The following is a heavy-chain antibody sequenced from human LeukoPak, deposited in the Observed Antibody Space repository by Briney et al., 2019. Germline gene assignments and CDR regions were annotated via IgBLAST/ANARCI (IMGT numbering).Heavy chain of an antibody. J-gene: IGHJ4*02. CDR3: ARDNHFTMIVVVLDY. D-gene: IGHD3-22*01. Sequence: AGGSLRLSCAASGFTFSSYAMSWVRQAPGKGLEWVSAISGSGNSTYYADSVKGRFTISRDNSKNTLYLQMNSLRAEDTAVYYCARDNHFTMIVVVLDYWGQGTLVTVSS. CDR2: ISGSGNST. V-gene: IGHV3-23*01. CDR1: GFTFSSYA.